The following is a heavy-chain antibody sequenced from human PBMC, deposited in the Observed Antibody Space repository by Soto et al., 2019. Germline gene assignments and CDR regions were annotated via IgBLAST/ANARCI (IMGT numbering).Heavy chain of an antibody. Sequence: GESLKISCKASGYSITSYWIAWVRQMPGQGLEWMGIIFPDDSDTRYSPSFQGQVTISADRSISTAYVQWSSLKASDTAMYYCTRGGVATRTFDYWGQGTLVTVSS. CDR2: IFPDDSDT. J-gene: IGHJ4*02. CDR3: TRGGVATRTFDY. D-gene: IGHD3-3*01. V-gene: IGHV5-51*01. CDR1: GYSITSYW.